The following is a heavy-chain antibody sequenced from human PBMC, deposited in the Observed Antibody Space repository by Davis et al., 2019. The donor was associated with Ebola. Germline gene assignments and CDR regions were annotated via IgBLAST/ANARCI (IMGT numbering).Heavy chain of an antibody. D-gene: IGHD3-3*01. CDR1: GFTFSSYW. Sequence: GESLKISCAASGFTFSSYWMSWVRQAPGKGLEWVANTNQDGSEKYYVDSVKGRFTISRDNAKNSLYLQMNSLRAEDTAVYYCARGSKDFWSGGNWFDPWGQGTLVTVSS. CDR2: TNQDGSEK. V-gene: IGHV3-7*04. CDR3: ARGSKDFWSGGNWFDP. J-gene: IGHJ5*02.